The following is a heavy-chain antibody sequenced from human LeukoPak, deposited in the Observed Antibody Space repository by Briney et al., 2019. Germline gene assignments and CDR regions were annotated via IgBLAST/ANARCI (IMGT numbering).Heavy chain of an antibody. CDR2: VYTSGST. CDR1: GGSISGYY. D-gene: IGHD1-7*01. J-gene: IGHJ3*02. CDR3: ARLITGTTTAFDT. Sequence: ASETLSLTCSVWGGSISGYYWTWIRQPAGKGLEWIGRVYTSGSTHYNPSPKTRLTMSVDTSKNQFSLKLSSVTAADTAVYYCARLITGTTTAFDTWGQGTMVTVSS. V-gene: IGHV4-4*07.